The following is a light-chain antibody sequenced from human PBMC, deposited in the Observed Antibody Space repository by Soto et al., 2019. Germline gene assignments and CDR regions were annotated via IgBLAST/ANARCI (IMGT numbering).Light chain of an antibody. CDR3: QQYGSSPPVT. V-gene: IGKV3-20*01. Sequence: EIVLTQSPGTPSLSPGERATLSCRASQTVTRSYLAWYQQKPGQAPRLLIYGASTRATGIPARFSGSGSGTDFTLTISRLEPEDFAVYYCQQYGSSPPVTFGQGTKVDIK. J-gene: IGKJ1*01. CDR2: GAS. CDR1: QTVTRSY.